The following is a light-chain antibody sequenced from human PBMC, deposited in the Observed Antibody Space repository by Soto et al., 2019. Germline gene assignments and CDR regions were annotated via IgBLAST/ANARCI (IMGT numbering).Light chain of an antibody. J-gene: IGKJ4*01. CDR1: QSVSSSS. CDR3: QQYGSSPLT. CDR2: GAS. Sequence: VLTHSPDTQCLSRRERATLSCRASQSVSSSSLAWYQQKPGQAPRLTIYGASSRATGIPDRFSGSGSGPDFTLTISRLEPADFAVYYCQQYGSSPLTFGGGTKVDIK. V-gene: IGKV3-20*01.